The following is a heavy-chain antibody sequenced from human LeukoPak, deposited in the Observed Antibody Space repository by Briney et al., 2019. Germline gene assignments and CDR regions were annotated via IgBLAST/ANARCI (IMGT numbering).Heavy chain of an antibody. Sequence: SETLSLTCTVSGDSISSSSYYWGWIRQPPGKGLEWIGSIYYSGSTYYNPSLKSRVTISVDTSKNQFSLKLSSVTAADTAVYYCAGLGGSYYADFDYWGQGTLVTVSS. CDR2: IYYSGST. J-gene: IGHJ4*02. V-gene: IGHV4-39*01. CDR3: AGLGGSYYADFDY. D-gene: IGHD1-26*01. CDR1: GDSISSSSYY.